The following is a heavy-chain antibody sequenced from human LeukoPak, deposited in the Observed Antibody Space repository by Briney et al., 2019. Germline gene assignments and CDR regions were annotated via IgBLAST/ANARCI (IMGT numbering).Heavy chain of an antibody. CDR1: GFNFDQYA. Sequence: GGSLRLSCATSGFNFDQYAMFWVQQAPGKGLEWVTGITWNSGTIAYADSVKGRFTISRDNAKSSLYLQMNSLRTEDTALYYCVRSVGSDWGHFDFRGQGTLVTVSS. CDR2: ITWNSGTI. CDR3: VRSVGSDWGHFDF. D-gene: IGHD7-27*01. J-gene: IGHJ4*02. V-gene: IGHV3-9*01.